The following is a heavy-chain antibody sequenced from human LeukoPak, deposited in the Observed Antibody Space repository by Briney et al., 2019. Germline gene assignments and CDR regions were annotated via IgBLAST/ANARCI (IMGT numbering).Heavy chain of an antibody. V-gene: IGHV3-33*01. CDR2: IWYDGSNK. CDR3: AREKGLDY. Sequence: PGGSLRLPCAASGFTFSSYGMHWVRQAPGKGLEWVAGIWYDGSNKYYADSVKGRFTISRDNSKNTLYLQMNGLRAEDTAVYYCAREKGLDYWGQGTLVTVSS. J-gene: IGHJ4*02. CDR1: GFTFSSYG.